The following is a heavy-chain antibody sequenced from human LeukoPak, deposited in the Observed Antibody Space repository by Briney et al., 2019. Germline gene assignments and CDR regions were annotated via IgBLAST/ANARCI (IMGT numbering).Heavy chain of an antibody. CDR1: GFTFSSYA. CDR3: AKETIETGYAES. D-gene: IGHD1-14*01. V-gene: IGHV3-23*01. CDR2: VSASGERT. J-gene: IGHJ5*02. Sequence: GGSLRLSCAASGFTFSSYAMSWVRQAPGKGLQCVSAVSASGERTYYTESVMGRFTVSRDDSKNMVYLQMSSLRADDTALYYCAKETIETGYAESWGQGTLVTVSS.